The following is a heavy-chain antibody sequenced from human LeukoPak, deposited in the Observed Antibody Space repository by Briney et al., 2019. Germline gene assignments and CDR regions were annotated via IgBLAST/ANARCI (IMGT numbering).Heavy chain of an antibody. Sequence: GGSLRLSCTASGFTFGDYAMSWFRQAPGKGLEWVGFIRSKAYGGTTEYAASVKGRFTISRDDSKSIAYLQMNSLKTEDTAVYYCTREPDTAMVPRYYFDYWGQGTLVTVSS. D-gene: IGHD5-18*01. CDR1: GFTFGDYA. CDR2: IRSKAYGGTT. V-gene: IGHV3-49*03. J-gene: IGHJ4*02. CDR3: TREPDTAMVPRYYFDY.